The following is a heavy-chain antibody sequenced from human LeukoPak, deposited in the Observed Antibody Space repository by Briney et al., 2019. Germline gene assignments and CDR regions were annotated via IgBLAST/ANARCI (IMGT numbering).Heavy chain of an antibody. J-gene: IGHJ4*02. V-gene: IGHV3-74*01. CDR1: GFTFSSYW. D-gene: IGHD2/OR15-2a*01. CDR3: VSNTFDY. CDR2: INTDGSST. Sequence: PGESLRLSCAASGFTFSSYWMHWVRQAPGKGLVWVSRINTDGSSTNYADSVKGRFTISRDNAKNTLYLQMNSPRAEDTAVYYCVSNTFDYWGQGTLVSVSS.